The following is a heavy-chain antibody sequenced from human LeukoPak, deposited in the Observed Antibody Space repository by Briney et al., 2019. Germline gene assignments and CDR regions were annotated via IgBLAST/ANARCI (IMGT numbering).Heavy chain of an antibody. J-gene: IGHJ4*02. Sequence: RGSLRLSCAASGFTFSSYEMNWVRQAPGKGLEWVSYITSSGNTIYYADSVKGRFTISRDNAKNSLYLQMNSLRAEDTAVYYCARANYYDISGYDYWGQGTPVTVSS. V-gene: IGHV3-48*03. CDR2: ITSSGNTI. CDR3: ARANYYDISGYDY. D-gene: IGHD3-22*01. CDR1: GFTFSSYE.